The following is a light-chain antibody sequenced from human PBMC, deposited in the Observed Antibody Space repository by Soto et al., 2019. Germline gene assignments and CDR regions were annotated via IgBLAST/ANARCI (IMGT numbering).Light chain of an antibody. Sequence: DIQMTQSPSSLSASVGDRVRITFRASQSISSYLNWYQQKPGKAPNLLIYATSTLQSGVPSRFSGSGSGTDFTLTISSLQPKDFATYYCQQSYSIVWTFGQGTKVDIK. J-gene: IGKJ1*01. V-gene: IGKV1-39*01. CDR2: ATS. CDR1: QSISSY. CDR3: QQSYSIVWT.